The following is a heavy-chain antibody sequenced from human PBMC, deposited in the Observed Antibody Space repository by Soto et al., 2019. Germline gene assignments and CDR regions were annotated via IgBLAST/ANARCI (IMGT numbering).Heavy chain of an antibody. CDR3: ARGYEDVGAVAGNFDY. CDR2: IYYSGST. CDR1: GGSISSSSYY. V-gene: IGHV4-39*01. J-gene: IGHJ4*02. D-gene: IGHD6-19*01. Sequence: SETLSLTCTVSGGSISSSSYYWGWIRQPPGKGLEWIGSIYYSGSTYYNPSLKSRVTISVDTSKNQFSLKLSSVTAADTAVYYCARGYEDVGAVAGNFDYWGQGTLVTVSS.